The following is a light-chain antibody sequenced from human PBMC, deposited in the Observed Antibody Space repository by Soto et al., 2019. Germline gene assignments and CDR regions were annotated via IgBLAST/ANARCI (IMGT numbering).Light chain of an antibody. V-gene: IGKV1-5*03. CDR1: ENIYGY. CDR2: WAS. J-gene: IGKJ4*01. Sequence: DIQLTQSPSILSASVGDRVTITCRASENIYGYLAWYQQKPGEAPKLLIYWASTLVSGVPSRFTGGESGTEFTLTISDLQPDDFATYFCQQHSAYPLTFGGVTKVDVK. CDR3: QQHSAYPLT.